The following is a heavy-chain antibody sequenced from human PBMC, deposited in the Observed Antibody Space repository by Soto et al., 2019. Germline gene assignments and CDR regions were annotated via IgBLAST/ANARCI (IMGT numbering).Heavy chain of an antibody. Sequence: GGSLRLSCAASGFIFNNYAMTRVRQAPGKGLEWVSTVTASGGGTFYANSVKGRFTISRDNSRNTLHLQMSSLRVEDTALYYCAKALVPALTAKFGYWGQGTLVTVPQ. J-gene: IGHJ4*02. CDR3: AKALVPALTAKFGY. CDR2: VTASGGGT. D-gene: IGHD5-18*01. CDR1: GFIFNNYA. V-gene: IGHV3-23*01.